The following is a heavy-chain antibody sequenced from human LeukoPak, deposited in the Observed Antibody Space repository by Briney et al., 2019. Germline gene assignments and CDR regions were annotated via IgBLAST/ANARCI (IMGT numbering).Heavy chain of an antibody. CDR2: FDPEDGET. J-gene: IGHJ4*02. CDR1: GYTLTELS. Sequence: ASVKVSCKVSGYTLTELSMHWVRQAPGKGLEWMGGFDPEDGETIYAQKFQGRVTMTEDTSTDTAYMELSSLRSEDTAVYYCATAVGIVGATTLYYFDYWGQGTLVTVSS. D-gene: IGHD1-26*01. CDR3: ATAVGIVGATTLYYFDY. V-gene: IGHV1-24*01.